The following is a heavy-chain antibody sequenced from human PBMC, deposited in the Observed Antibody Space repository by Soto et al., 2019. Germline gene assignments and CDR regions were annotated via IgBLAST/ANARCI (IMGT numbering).Heavy chain of an antibody. D-gene: IGHD3-16*02. Sequence: EVQLLESGGGLVQPGGSLRLSCAASGFTFSNSAMSWVRQAPGKGLEWVSVIRTTGTSTYYADSVKGRFTVSRDNSCNTVFLQMNSLRPDDTDVYYCAKGGDVWGSYHAGFQQWGQGTLVIVSS. J-gene: IGHJ1*01. V-gene: IGHV3-23*01. CDR1: GFTFSNSA. CDR2: IRTTGTST. CDR3: AKGGDVWGSYHAGFQQ.